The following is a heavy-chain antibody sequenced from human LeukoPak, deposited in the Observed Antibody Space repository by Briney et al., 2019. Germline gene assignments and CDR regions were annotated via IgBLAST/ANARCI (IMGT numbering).Heavy chain of an antibody. CDR3: VRAWRTWGAVAPGPDY. V-gene: IGHV4-39*01. CDR2: IYYSGST. Sequence: KASETLSLTCTVSGGSISSSSYYWGWIRQPPGKGLEWIGSIYYSGSTYYNPSLKSRVTISVDTSKTQFSLKLSSVTAADTAVYYCVRAWRTWGAVAPGPDYWGQGTLVTVSS. D-gene: IGHD6-19*01. J-gene: IGHJ4*02. CDR1: GGSISSSSYY.